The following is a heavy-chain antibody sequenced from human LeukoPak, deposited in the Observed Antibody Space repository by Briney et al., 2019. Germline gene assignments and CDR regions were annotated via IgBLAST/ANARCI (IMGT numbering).Heavy chain of an antibody. CDR3: AKSYYSDSSGYLGSLNC. CDR1: GFTFSNHA. D-gene: IGHD3-22*01. CDR2: ISGSGGST. V-gene: IGHV3-23*01. J-gene: IGHJ4*02. Sequence: PGGSLRLSCAASGFTFSNHAMSWVRQAPGKGLEWVSAISGSGGSTYYADSVRGRFTISRDNSKNTVYLQMNSLRAEDTAVYYCAKSYYSDSSGYLGSLNCWGQGTLVTVSS.